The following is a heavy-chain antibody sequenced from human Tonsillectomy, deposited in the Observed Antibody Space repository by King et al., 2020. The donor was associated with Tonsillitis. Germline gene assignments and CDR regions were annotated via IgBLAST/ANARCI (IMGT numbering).Heavy chain of an antibody. D-gene: IGHD2-2*01. CDR3: ARTGQRDIVAVADAMPEYY. J-gene: IGHJ4*02. Sequence: VQLVESGAEVKKPGASVRVSCKASGYTFTKYYIHWVRQAPGQGLEWMGIINPSGGSTNYAQKFQGRVTMTRDTSTSTVYMELSSLRAEDTAVYYCARTGQRDIVAVADAMPEYYWGQGPLVTVSS. CDR1: GYTFTKYY. V-gene: IGHV1-46*01. CDR2: INPSGGST.